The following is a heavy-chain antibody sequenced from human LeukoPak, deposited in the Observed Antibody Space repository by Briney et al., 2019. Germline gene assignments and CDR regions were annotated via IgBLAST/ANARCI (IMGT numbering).Heavy chain of an antibody. CDR1: GYIFTDFY. V-gene: IGHV1-2*02. D-gene: IGHD2-8*01. J-gene: IGHJ4*02. Sequence: ASVRVSCKTSGYIFTDFYVHWVRQAPGQGLEFMGWVNPHSGGTSYAARFRGRVTLTRDTSTTTSYMDLTSLTSDDTAVYYCARDKSSLFNGNYAFWGQGTLVTVSS. CDR2: VNPHSGGT. CDR3: ARDKSSLFNGNYAF.